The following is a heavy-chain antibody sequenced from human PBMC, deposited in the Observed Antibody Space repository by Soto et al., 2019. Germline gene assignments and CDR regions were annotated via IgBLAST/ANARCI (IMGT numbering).Heavy chain of an antibody. V-gene: IGHV6-1*01. CDR2: TYYRSKWYN. CDR1: GDSVSSKSAA. D-gene: IGHD1-1*01. CDR3: ARTTSVFDY. J-gene: IGHJ4*02. Sequence: PSQTLSLTCVIPGDSVSSKSAAWNWIRQSPTRGLEWLGRTYYRSKWYNEYEVSVKSRITINPDTSKNQFSLQLNSVTPEDTAVYYCARTTSVFDYWGQGTQVTVSS.